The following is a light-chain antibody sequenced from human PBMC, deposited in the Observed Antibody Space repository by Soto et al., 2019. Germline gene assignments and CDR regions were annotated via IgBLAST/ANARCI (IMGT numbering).Light chain of an antibody. Sequence: DIQMTQSPSSLSASVGDRVTITCRASQSISIYLNWYQQQPGKAPQLLIYAASSLQSGVPSRFSGSGSGTDFTLTISSLQPEDFATYYCRQSYSTPPTFGQGIEV. CDR2: AAS. J-gene: IGKJ1*01. CDR1: QSISIY. V-gene: IGKV1-39*01. CDR3: RQSYSTPPT.